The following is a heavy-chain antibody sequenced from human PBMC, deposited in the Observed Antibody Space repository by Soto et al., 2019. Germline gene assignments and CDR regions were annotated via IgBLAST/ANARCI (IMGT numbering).Heavy chain of an antibody. CDR3: AKGHITIFGVVPYYYGMDV. CDR1: GFTFSSYG. D-gene: IGHD3-3*01. J-gene: IGHJ6*02. Sequence: QVQLVESGGGVVQPGRSLRLSCAASGFTFSSYGMHWVRQAPGKGLEWVAVISYDGSNKYYADSVKGRFTISRDNSTNKLYLQMNSLRAEDTAVYYCAKGHITIFGVVPYYYGMDVWGQGTTVTVSS. CDR2: ISYDGSNK. V-gene: IGHV3-30*18.